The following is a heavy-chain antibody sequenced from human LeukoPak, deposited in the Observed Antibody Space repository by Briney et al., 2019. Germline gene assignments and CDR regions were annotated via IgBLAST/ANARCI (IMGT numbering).Heavy chain of an antibody. V-gene: IGHV4-34*01. CDR1: GGSFSGYY. CDR3: ARGAARRDGYK. CDR2: INHSGST. D-gene: IGHD5-12*01. J-gene: IGHJ4*02. Sequence: SETLSLTCAVYGGSFSGYYWSWIRQPPGKGLEWIGEINHSGSTNYNPSLKSRVTISVDTSKNQFSLKLSSVTAADTAVYYCARGAARRDGYKWGQGTQVTVSS.